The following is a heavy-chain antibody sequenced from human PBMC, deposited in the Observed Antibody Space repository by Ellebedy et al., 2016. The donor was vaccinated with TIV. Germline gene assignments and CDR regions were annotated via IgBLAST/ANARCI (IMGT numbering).Heavy chain of an antibody. CDR3: ARDNTNPRSAFDI. CDR2: IKQDGSVT. J-gene: IGHJ3*02. V-gene: IGHV3-7*03. Sequence: GGSLRLSCTVSGGSISSSSYYWGWIRQAPGKGLEWVANIKQDGSVTYYADSVEGRFTISRDNAKNSLYLQMSSLRAEDTAVYYCARDNTNPRSAFDIWGQGTMVTVSS. CDR1: GGSISSSSYY.